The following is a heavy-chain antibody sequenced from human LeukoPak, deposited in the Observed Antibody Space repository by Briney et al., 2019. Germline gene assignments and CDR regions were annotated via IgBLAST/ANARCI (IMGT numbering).Heavy chain of an antibody. Sequence: GRSLRLSCAASGFTFSSYAMHWVRQAPGKGLEWVAVISYDGSNKYYADSVKGRFTISRDDSKNTLYLQMNSLRAEDTAVYYCAKGRFYFDYWGQGTLVTVSS. V-gene: IGHV3-30*04. CDR1: GFTFSSYA. CDR2: ISYDGSNK. J-gene: IGHJ4*02. CDR3: AKGRFYFDY.